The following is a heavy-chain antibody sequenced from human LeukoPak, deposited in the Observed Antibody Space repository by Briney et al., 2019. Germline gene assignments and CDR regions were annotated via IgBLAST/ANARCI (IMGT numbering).Heavy chain of an antibody. CDR2: ISSSSSTI. CDR3: ARERYCSGGSCYFSMGYFDY. D-gene: IGHD2-15*01. CDR1: GFTFSSYS. V-gene: IGHV3-48*02. J-gene: IGHJ4*02. Sequence: PGGSLRLSCAASGFTFSSYSMNWVRQAPGKGLEWVSYISSSSSTIYYADSVKGRFTISRDNAKNSLYLQMNSLRDEDTAVYYCARERYCSGGSCYFSMGYFDYWGQGTLVTVSS.